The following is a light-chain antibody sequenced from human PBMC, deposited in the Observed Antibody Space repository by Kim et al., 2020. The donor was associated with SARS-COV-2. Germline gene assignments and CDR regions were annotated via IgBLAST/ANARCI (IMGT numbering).Light chain of an antibody. CDR2: GAS. CDR1: QSVSSN. J-gene: IGKJ1*01. Sequence: SPGERATLSCRASQSVSSNVAWYQQKPGQAPRLLIYGASTRATGIPARFSGSGSGTEFTLTISSLQSEDFAVYYCQQYNNWLTWTFGQGTKVDIK. V-gene: IGKV3-15*01. CDR3: QQYNNWLTWT.